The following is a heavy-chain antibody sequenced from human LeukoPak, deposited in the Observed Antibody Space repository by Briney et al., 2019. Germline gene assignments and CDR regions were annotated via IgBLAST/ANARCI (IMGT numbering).Heavy chain of an antibody. Sequence: GGSLRLSCAASGFTFSNYWMNWVRQAPGKGLEWVANIKQDGSEKYYVDSVKGRFTISRDNAKNSLYLHMNSLRDEDTAAYYCATRGFPWGQGTLVTVSS. V-gene: IGHV3-7*01. CDR2: IKQDGSEK. CDR1: GFTFSNYW. D-gene: IGHD2-15*01. J-gene: IGHJ5*02. CDR3: ATRGFP.